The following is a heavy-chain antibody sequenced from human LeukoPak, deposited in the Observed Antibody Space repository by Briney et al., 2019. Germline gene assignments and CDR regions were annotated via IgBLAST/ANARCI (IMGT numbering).Heavy chain of an antibody. V-gene: IGHV5-51*01. J-gene: IGHJ4*02. CDR2: IYPSDLDI. CDR1: GYFFNSYW. CDR3: ARGDPTGGNYHTLDY. Sequence: GESLKISCEGSGYFFNSYWIAWVRQMPGKGLEWMGIIYPSDLDIRYSPSFQGQVTMSVDKSNSTAYLQWNSLKASDTGMYFCARGDPTGGNYHTLDYWGQGTLVTVPS. D-gene: IGHD5-24*01.